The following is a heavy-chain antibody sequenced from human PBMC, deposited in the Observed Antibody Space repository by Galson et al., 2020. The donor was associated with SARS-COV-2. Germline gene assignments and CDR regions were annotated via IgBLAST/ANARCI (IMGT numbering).Heavy chain of an antibody. V-gene: IGHV3-11*05. CDR1: GFTFSDYY. J-gene: IGHJ1*01. CDR3: ARGTAYYYDSSGQEYFQH. Sequence: GESLKISCAASGFTFSDYYMSWIRQAPGKGLEWVSYISSSSSYTNYADSVKGRFTISRDNAKNSLYLQMNSLRAEDTAVYYCARGTAYYYDSSGQEYFQHWGQGTLVTVSS. D-gene: IGHD3-22*01. CDR2: ISSSSSYT.